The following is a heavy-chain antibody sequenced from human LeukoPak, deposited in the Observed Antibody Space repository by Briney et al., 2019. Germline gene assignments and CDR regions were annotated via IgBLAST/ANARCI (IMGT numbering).Heavy chain of an antibody. V-gene: IGHV3-30*04. Sequence: QPGRSLRLSCAASGFTFSSYAMHWVRQAPGKGLEWVAVISYDGSNKYYADSVKGRFTISRDNSKNTLYLQMNSLRAEDTAVYYCAKDRQSWYYYDSSAPGCLFDYWGQGTLVTVSS. D-gene: IGHD3-22*01. J-gene: IGHJ4*02. CDR1: GFTFSSYA. CDR2: ISYDGSNK. CDR3: AKDRQSWYYYDSSAPGCLFDY.